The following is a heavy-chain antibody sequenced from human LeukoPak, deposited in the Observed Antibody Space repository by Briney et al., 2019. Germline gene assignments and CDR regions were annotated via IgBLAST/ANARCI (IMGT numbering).Heavy chain of an antibody. D-gene: IGHD3-10*01. J-gene: IGHJ4*02. Sequence: PSETLSLTCTVSGGSISSYNWSWIRQPPGKGLEWIGYIYYSGSTKYNPSLKSRVNISVDTSKNQISLKLGSVTAADTAVYYCARWRYGSGKYFDYWGQGTLVTVSS. V-gene: IGHV4-59*08. CDR2: IYYSGST. CDR3: ARWRYGSGKYFDY. CDR1: GGSISSYN.